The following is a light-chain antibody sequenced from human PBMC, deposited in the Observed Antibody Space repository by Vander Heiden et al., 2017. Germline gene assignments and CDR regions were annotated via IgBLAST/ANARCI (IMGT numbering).Light chain of an antibody. V-gene: IGKV1-5*01. J-gene: IGKJ1*01. CDR2: DAS. Sequence: DIQMTQSPSTLSASVGDRVTITCRASQSISSWLAWYQQKPGKAPKLLIYDASSLESGVPSRFSGSGYGKEFTLTISSRQPDDFAPYYCQQYNSYSTWTFGQGTKVEIK. CDR3: QQYNSYSTWT. CDR1: QSISSW.